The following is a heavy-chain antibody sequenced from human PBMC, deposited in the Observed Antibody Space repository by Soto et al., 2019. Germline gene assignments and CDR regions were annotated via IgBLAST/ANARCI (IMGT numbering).Heavy chain of an antibody. Sequence: SVKVSCKASGGTFSSYAISWVRQAPGQGLEWMGGIIPIFGTANYAQKFQGRVTITADESTSTAYMELSSLRSEDTAVYYCARDVTGTATRYFDYWGHGTLVTVSS. D-gene: IGHD1-20*01. J-gene: IGHJ4*01. CDR3: ARDVTGTATRYFDY. CDR1: GGTFSSYA. CDR2: IIPIFGTA. V-gene: IGHV1-69*13.